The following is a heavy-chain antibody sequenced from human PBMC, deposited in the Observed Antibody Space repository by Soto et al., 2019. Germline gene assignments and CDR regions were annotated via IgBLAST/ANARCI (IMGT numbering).Heavy chain of an antibody. J-gene: IGHJ4*02. CDR2: ISSSGRTV. CDR1: GFTFSTYS. CDR3: ARDDGSNFDY. Sequence: EVQLVESGGGLVQPGGSLRLSCAASGFTFSTYSMNWVRQAPGKGLEWVSYISSSGRTVYYVDSVKGRITISRDNAKNSLYLQVNSLRDEDTAVYYCARDDGSNFDYWGQGTLVIVSS. V-gene: IGHV3-48*02.